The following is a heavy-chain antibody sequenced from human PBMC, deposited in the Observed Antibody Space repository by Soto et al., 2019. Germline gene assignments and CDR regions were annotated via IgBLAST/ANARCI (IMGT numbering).Heavy chain of an antibody. Sequence: GASVKVSCKASGGTFSSYAISWVRQAPGQGLEWMGGIIPIFGTANYAQKFQGRVTITADESTSTAYMELGSLRSEDTAVYYCASKESLITSSGYYPMEFDYWGQGTLVTVSS. CDR2: IIPIFGTA. CDR3: ASKESLITSSGYYPMEFDY. D-gene: IGHD3-22*01. V-gene: IGHV1-69*13. J-gene: IGHJ4*02. CDR1: GGTFSSYA.